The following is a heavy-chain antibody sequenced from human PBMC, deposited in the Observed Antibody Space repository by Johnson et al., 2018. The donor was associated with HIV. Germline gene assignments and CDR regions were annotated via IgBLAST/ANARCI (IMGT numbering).Heavy chain of an antibody. CDR3: ARENLSSGAFDI. CDR2: IYSGGST. CDR1: GFTVSSNY. Sequence: VQLVESGGGVVQPGRSLRLSCAASGFTVSSNYMSWVRQAPGKGLEWVSVIYSGGSTYYADSVKGRFTISRDNSKNTLYLQMNSLRAEDTAVYYCARENLSSGAFDIWGQGTMVTVSS. J-gene: IGHJ3*02. V-gene: IGHV3-53*01.